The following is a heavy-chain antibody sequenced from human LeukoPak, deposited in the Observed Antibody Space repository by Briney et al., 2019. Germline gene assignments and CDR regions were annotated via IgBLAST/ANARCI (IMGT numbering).Heavy chain of an antibody. CDR1: GGSISSYY. CDR3: AGEGDYWHRFDY. Sequence: SETLSLTCTVSGGSISSYYWSWIRQSPGKGLEWVGHIYNFGSTNYNPSLKSRVTISVDTSKNQFSLRLSSVTAADTAVYYCAGEGDYWHRFDYWGRGTLVTVSS. V-gene: IGHV4-59*01. J-gene: IGHJ4*02. D-gene: IGHD4-17*01. CDR2: IYNFGST.